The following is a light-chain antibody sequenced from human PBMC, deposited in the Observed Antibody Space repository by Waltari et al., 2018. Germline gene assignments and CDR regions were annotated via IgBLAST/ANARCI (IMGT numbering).Light chain of an antibody. CDR2: GAS. CDR1: RNVDSG. Sequence: DKVMTQSPATLSVSPGERATLYCWASRNVDSGLAWYQQKPGPPPRLLIYGASTRAPGVPARFSGSGSGTDFTLTIDSLQSEDSAVYYCHQYHAWPPGRMFGQGTKVEMK. CDR3: HQYHAWPPGRM. V-gene: IGKV3-15*01. J-gene: IGKJ1*01.